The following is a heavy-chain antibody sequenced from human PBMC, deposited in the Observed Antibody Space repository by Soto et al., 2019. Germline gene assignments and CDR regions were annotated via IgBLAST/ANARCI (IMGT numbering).Heavy chain of an antibody. D-gene: IGHD3-10*01. CDR3: ARAGGSGNWFDP. CDR1: GGSISSGGYY. Sequence: PSETLSLTCTVSGGSISSGGYYWSWIRQHPGKGLEWIGYIYYSGSTYYNPSLKSRVTISVDTSKNQFSLKLSSVTAADTAVYYCARAGGSGNWFDPWGQGTLVTVSS. CDR2: IYYSGST. V-gene: IGHV4-31*03. J-gene: IGHJ5*02.